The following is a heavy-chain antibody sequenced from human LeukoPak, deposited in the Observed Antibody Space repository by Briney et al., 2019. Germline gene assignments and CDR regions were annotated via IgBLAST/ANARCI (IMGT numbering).Heavy chain of an antibody. CDR2: IYPGDSDT. V-gene: IGHV5-51*01. J-gene: IGHJ4*02. CDR1: GYSFNTYW. Sequence: GESLKISCKGSGYSFNTYWIGWVRQMPGKGLEWMGIIYPGDSDTKYSPSFQGQVTISADKSISTAYLQWSSLKASDTAMYYCARHGGGGFGELLPDYWGQGTLVTVSS. D-gene: IGHD3-10*01. CDR3: ARHGGGGFGELLPDY.